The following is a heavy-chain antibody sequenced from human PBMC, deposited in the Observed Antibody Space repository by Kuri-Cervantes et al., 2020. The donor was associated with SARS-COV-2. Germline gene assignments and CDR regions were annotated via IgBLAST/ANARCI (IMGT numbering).Heavy chain of an antibody. D-gene: IGHD3-3*01. CDR3: AREGHYDFWSGYYEGYWFDP. J-gene: IGHJ5*02. V-gene: IGHV3-20*04. CDR1: GFTFDDYG. Sequence: GESLKISCAASGFTFDDYGMSWVRQAPGKGLEWVSGINWNGGSTGYADSVKGRFTTSRDNAKNSLYLQMNSLRAEDTALYYCAREGHYDFWSGYYEGYWFDPWGQGTLVTVSS. CDR2: INWNGGST.